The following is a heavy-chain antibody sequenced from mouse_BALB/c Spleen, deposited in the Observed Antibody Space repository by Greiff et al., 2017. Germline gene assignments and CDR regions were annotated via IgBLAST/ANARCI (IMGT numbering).Heavy chain of an antibody. CDR1: GFTFSDYY. D-gene: IGHD1-1*02. J-gene: IGHJ4*01. Sequence: EVHLVESGGGLVKPGGSLKLSCAASGFTFSDYYMYWVRQTPEKRLEWVATISDGGSYTYYPDSVKGRFTISRDNAKNNLYLQMSSLKSEDTAMYYCARGLFPYAMDYWGQGTSVTVSS. V-gene: IGHV5-4*02. CDR2: ISDGGSYT. CDR3: ARGLFPYAMDY.